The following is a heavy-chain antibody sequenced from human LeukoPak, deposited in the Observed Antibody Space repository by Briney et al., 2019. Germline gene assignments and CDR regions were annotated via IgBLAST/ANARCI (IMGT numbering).Heavy chain of an antibody. D-gene: IGHD3-10*01. J-gene: IGHJ4*02. CDR3: AXXKGRGVISPYYDC. V-gene: IGHV1-2*02. CDR1: GYTFTGYY. CDR2: INPNSGGT. Sequence: ASVKVSFKASGYTFTGYYMHWVRQAPGQGLEWMGWINPNSGGTNYAQKFQGRVTMTRDTSISTAYMELSRLRSDDTAVYFCAXXKGRGVISPYYDCWGQGTLVTVSS.